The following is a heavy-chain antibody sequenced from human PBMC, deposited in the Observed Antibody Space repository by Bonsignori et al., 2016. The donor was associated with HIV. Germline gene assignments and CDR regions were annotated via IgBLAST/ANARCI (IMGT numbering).Heavy chain of an antibody. Sequence: GGSLRLSCAASGFTFSSYDMHWVRQATGKGLEWVSAIGTAGDTYYPGSVKGRFTISRENAKNSLYLQMNSLRAGDTAVYYCARVARFTVTTWYFDLWGRGTLVTVSS. D-gene: IGHD4-17*01. CDR2: IGTAGDT. CDR3: ARVARFTVTTWYFDL. J-gene: IGHJ2*01. CDR1: GFTFSSYD. V-gene: IGHV3-13*01.